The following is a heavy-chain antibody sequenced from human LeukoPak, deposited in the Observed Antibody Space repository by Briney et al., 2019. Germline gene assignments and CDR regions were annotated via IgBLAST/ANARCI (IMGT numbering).Heavy chain of an antibody. D-gene: IGHD2-2*01. CDR3: AREYCSRTSCYCPDY. V-gene: IGHV1-18*01. J-gene: IGHJ4*02. CDR1: GYTFTSYG. Sequence: GASVKVSCKASGYTFTSYGISWVRQAPGQGLEWMGWISTYNAKTNYPQKVQGRVTMTTDTSTSTVYMELRSLRSDDTAAYYCAREYCSRTSCYCPDYWGQGTLVTVSS. CDR2: ISTYNAKT.